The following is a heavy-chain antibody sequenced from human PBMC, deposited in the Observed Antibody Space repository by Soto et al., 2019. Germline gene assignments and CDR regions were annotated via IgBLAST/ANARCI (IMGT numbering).Heavy chain of an antibody. CDR2: INHSGST. CDR1: GGSFSGYY. Sequence: PSETLSLTCAVYGGSFSGYYWSWIRQPPGKGLEWIGEINHSGSTNCNPSLKSRVTISVDTSKNQFSLKLSSVTAADTAVYYCARGRARDYDFWSGYPRGYFDYWGQGTLVTVSS. D-gene: IGHD3-3*01. V-gene: IGHV4-34*01. J-gene: IGHJ4*02. CDR3: ARGRARDYDFWSGYPRGYFDY.